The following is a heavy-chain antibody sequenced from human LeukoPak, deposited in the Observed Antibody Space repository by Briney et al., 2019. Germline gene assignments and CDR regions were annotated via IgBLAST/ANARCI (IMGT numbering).Heavy chain of an antibody. V-gene: IGHV3-33*06. J-gene: IGHJ4*02. Sequence: GRSLRLSCAASGFSFSIYGMHWVRQAPGKGLEWVALIWYDESNKYYADSVKGRFTISRDNSKNTLYLQMNSLTTEDTAVYYCAKDEGGDYVGLDYWGQGTLVTVSS. CDR2: IWYDESNK. CDR1: GFSFSIYG. D-gene: IGHD4-17*01. CDR3: AKDEGGDYVGLDY.